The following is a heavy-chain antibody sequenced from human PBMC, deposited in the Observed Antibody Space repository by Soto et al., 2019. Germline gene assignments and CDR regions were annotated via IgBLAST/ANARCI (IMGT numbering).Heavy chain of an antibody. D-gene: IGHD5-12*01. CDR1: GLTFSSYW. Sequence: PGGSLRLSCAASGLTFSSYWMSWVRQAPGTGLEWVANIKQDGSEKYYVDSVKGRFTISRDNAKNSLYLQMNSLRAEDTAVYYCARVSTVATIYSYYFDYWGQGTLVTVSS. CDR3: ARVSTVATIYSYYFDY. J-gene: IGHJ4*02. CDR2: IKQDGSEK. V-gene: IGHV3-7*01.